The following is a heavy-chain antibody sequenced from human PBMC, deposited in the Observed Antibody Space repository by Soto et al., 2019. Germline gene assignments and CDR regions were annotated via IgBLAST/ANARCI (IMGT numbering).Heavy chain of an antibody. CDR1: GVTFSGSG. V-gene: IGHV3-73*01. J-gene: IGHJ6*03. D-gene: IGHD3-3*01. Sequence: EVQLVESGGGLVQPGGSLKLSCAASGVTFSGSGMHWVRQASEKGLEWVGRIRSKANNYATTYAASVKGRFTISRDDSKNTAYLQMNSLKTEDTAVYYCTSHSHYDFWSGYVMDVWGKGTTVTVSS. CDR3: TSHSHYDFWSGYVMDV. CDR2: IRSKANNYAT.